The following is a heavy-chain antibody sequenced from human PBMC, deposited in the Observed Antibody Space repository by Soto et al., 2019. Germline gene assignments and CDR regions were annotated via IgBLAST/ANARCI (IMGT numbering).Heavy chain of an antibody. J-gene: IGHJ3*02. CDR1: GFTFTNSA. V-gene: IGHV1-58*01. CDR3: AAAPNSLLSFGEPDAFDI. D-gene: IGHD3-10*01. Sequence: SVKVSCKSSGFTFTNSAVQWVRQARGQRLELICWIVVGSCNKDYAQKFQERVPISRDMAKSAASMGQRRLRCDGRDVHYWAAAPNSLLSFGEPDAFDIWGQGKRGSVSS. CDR2: IVVGSCNK.